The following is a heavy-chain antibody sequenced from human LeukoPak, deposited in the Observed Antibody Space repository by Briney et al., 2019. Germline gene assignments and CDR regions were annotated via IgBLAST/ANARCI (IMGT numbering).Heavy chain of an antibody. V-gene: IGHV3-30*04. Sequence: GGSLRLSCAASGFTFSSYTIHWVRQAPGKGLEWVAVVSSDGNDKHYAASVKGRFTISRDNSKTTVYLQMNSLRPDDTALYYCAREGHYDILTGYSPVEYYYYYMDVWGKGTTVTVSS. D-gene: IGHD3-9*01. CDR1: GFTFSSYT. CDR2: VSSDGNDK. J-gene: IGHJ6*03. CDR3: AREGHYDILTGYSPVEYYYYYMDV.